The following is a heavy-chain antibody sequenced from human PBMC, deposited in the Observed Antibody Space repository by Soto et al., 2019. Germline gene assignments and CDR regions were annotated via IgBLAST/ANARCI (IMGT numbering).Heavy chain of an antibody. CDR2: INPNSGGT. CDR1: GYTFTCYY. V-gene: IGHV1-2*04. D-gene: IGHD3-22*01. CDR3: ARTYYYDSSGYSHHNAFDI. J-gene: IGHJ3*02. Sequence: ASVKVSCKASGYTFTCYYMHWVRQAPGQGLEWMGWINPNSGGTNYAQKFQGWVTMTRDTSISTAYMELSRLRSDDTAVYYCARTYYYDSSGYSHHNAFDIWGQGTMVTVSS.